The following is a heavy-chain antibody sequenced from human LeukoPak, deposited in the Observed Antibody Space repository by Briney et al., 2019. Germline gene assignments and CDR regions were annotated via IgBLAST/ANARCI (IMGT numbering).Heavy chain of an antibody. Sequence: SETLSLTCAVYGGSFSGYYWSWIRQPPGKGLELIGEINHSGSTNYNPSLKSRVTISVDTSKNQFSLKLSSVTAADTAVYYCARYRRGSYLNWGQGTLVTVSS. V-gene: IGHV4-34*01. J-gene: IGHJ4*02. CDR2: INHSGST. CDR1: GGSFSGYY. D-gene: IGHD1-26*01. CDR3: ARYRRGSYLN.